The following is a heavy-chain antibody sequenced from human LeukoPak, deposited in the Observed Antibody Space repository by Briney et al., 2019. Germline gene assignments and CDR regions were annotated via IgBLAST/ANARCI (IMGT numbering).Heavy chain of an antibody. CDR1: GFTFSSYW. CDR2: IKQDGSEK. V-gene: IGHV3-7*01. D-gene: IGHD3-22*01. J-gene: IGHJ5*02. CDR3: ARDLGQYYDTSDNWFDP. Sequence: PGGSLRLSCAASGFTFSSYWMSWVRQAPGKGLEWVANIKQDGSEKHYVDSVKGRFPISRDNAKNTLNLQMNSLRAEDTAVYYCARDLGQYYDTSDNWFDPWGQGTLVTVSS.